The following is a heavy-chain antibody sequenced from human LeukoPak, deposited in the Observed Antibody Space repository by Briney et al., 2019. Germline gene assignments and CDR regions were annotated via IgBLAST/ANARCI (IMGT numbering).Heavy chain of an antibody. CDR3: AKTSYHDFWSAPGSHHYLDV. J-gene: IGHJ6*03. D-gene: IGHD3-3*01. CDR1: LFTFSSYA. V-gene: IGHV3-23*01. CDR2: ICGSVEST. Sequence: GGALRLSRVASLFTFSSYAMTWVRQGPGEGLEWVAGICGSVESTYYADSVKGRFTIYRDNSKNTLYMQMNSMRAEDTAVYYCAKTSYHDFWSAPGSHHYLDVWGKGTTVTVSS.